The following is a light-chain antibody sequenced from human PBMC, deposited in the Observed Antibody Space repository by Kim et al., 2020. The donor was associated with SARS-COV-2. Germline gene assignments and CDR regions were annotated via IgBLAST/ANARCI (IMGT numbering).Light chain of an antibody. J-gene: IGKJ2*01. V-gene: IGKV1-5*03. CDR1: QRISTW. Sequence: SAAVGDTVTITCRASQRISTWLAWYQQKSGEAPKLLMYKASTLESGVPSRFRGSGSATEFTLTISSLQPDDSATYYCQQYNTYWNTFGQGTKLEIK. CDR2: KAS. CDR3: QQYNTYWNT.